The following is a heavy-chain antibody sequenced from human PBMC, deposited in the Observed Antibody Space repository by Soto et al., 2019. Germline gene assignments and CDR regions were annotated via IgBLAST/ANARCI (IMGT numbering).Heavy chain of an antibody. V-gene: IGHV3-23*01. D-gene: IGHD1-1*01. J-gene: IGHJ5*02. CDR2: IGATVTST. CDR3: AKGNWDDDRNWFDP. Sequence: GGSLRLSCAASGFTFRSYAMSWVRQAPGKGLEWVSVIGATVTSTFYADSVKGRFTISRDNSKSTLYMQMNSLRAEDTAVYYCAKGNWDDDRNWFDPWGQGTLVTVS. CDR1: GFTFRSYA.